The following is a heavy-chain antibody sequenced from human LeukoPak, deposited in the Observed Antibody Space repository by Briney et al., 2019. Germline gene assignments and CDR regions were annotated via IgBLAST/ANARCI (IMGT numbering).Heavy chain of an antibody. J-gene: IGHJ4*02. CDR2: INPNSGNT. Sequence: ASVKVSCKASGYTFTSYDINWVRQATGQGLEWMGWINPNSGNTGYAQKFQGRVTITADKSTSTAYMELSSLRSEDTAVYYCAREKQEVVRGVIITSLDYWGQGTLVTVSS. V-gene: IGHV1-8*01. D-gene: IGHD3-10*01. CDR1: GYTFTSYD. CDR3: AREKQEVVRGVIITSLDY.